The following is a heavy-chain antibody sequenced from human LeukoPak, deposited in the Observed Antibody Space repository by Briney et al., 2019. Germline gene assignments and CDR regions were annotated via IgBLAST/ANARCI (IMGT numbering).Heavy chain of an antibody. Sequence: GGSLRLSCAASGFTFSSYGMHWVRQAPGKGLEWVAFIRYDGSNKYYADSVKGRFTISRDNSKNTLYLQMNSLRAEDTAVYYCAKDDYYGSGSYYFRYYFQYYFDYWGQGTLVTVSS. V-gene: IGHV3-30*02. CDR3: AKDDYYGSGSYYFRYYFQYYFDY. CDR1: GFTFSSYG. J-gene: IGHJ4*02. CDR2: IRYDGSNK. D-gene: IGHD3-10*01.